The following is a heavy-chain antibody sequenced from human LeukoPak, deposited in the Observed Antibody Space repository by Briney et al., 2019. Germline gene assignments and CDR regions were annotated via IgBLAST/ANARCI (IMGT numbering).Heavy chain of an antibody. CDR2: INPNSGGT. CDR1: GYTFTGCY. J-gene: IGHJ6*03. CDR3: ARDPIVVVPAYDYYYYYMDV. V-gene: IGHV1-2*02. D-gene: IGHD2-2*01. Sequence: ASVKVSCKASGYTFTGCYMHWVRQAPGQGLEWMGWINPNSGGTNYAQKFQGRVTMTRDTSISTAYMELSRLRSDDTAVYYCARDPIVVVPAYDYYYYYMDVWGKGTTVTISS.